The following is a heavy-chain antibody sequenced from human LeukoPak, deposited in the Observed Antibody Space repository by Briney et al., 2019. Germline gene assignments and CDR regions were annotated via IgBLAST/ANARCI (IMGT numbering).Heavy chain of an antibody. CDR3: AGSRRRGYCSSTSCHAADY. CDR2: ISGSGGST. J-gene: IGHJ4*02. Sequence: GGSLRLSCAASGFTFSSYAMSWVRQAPGKGLEWVSAISGSGGSTYYADSVKGRFTISRDNSKNTLYLQMNSLRAEDTAVYYCAGSRRRGYCSSTSCHAADYWGQGTLVTVSP. V-gene: IGHV3-23*01. D-gene: IGHD2-2*01. CDR1: GFTFSSYA.